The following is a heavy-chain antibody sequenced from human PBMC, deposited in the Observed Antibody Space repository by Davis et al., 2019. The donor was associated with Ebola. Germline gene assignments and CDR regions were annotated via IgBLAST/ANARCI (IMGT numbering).Heavy chain of an antibody. CDR2: MSPNTGNT. J-gene: IGHJ3*02. CDR3: ATCRGDCGGAFDI. V-gene: IGHV1-8*01. D-gene: IGHD2-21*02. Sequence: ASVKVSCKASGYSFISHDINWVRKASGQRHEWMGWMSPNTGNTGLEQKFQGRLTMTRDTSIRTAYMELSSLRSEDTAVYYCATCRGDCGGAFDIWGQGTMVTVSS. CDR1: GYSFISHD.